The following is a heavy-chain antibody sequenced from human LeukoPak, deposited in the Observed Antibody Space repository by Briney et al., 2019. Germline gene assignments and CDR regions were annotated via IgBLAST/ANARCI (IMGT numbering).Heavy chain of an antibody. Sequence: PVGSLRLSCAASGFTFSSYSMNWVRQAPGKGLEWVSSISSSSSYIYYADSVKGRFTISRDNAKNSLYLQMNSLRAEDTAVYYCARVPRGIPRDHWGQGTLVTVSS. D-gene: IGHD2-21*01. CDR2: ISSSSSYI. J-gene: IGHJ4*02. CDR1: GFTFSSYS. V-gene: IGHV3-21*01. CDR3: ARVPRGIPRDH.